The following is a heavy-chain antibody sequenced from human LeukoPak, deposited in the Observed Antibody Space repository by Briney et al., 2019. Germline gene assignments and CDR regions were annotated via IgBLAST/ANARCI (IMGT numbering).Heavy chain of an antibody. Sequence: ASVKVSCKASGYSFTIYGISWVRQAPGQGLEWMGWISAYNGNTNYAQNLQGRVTMTTDTSTSTAYMELRSLRSDDTAVYYCARVQIGYGDYYYYYYMDVWGKGTTVTVSS. D-gene: IGHD4-17*01. J-gene: IGHJ6*03. CDR2: ISAYNGNT. V-gene: IGHV1-18*01. CDR3: ARVQIGYGDYYYYYYMDV. CDR1: GYSFTIYG.